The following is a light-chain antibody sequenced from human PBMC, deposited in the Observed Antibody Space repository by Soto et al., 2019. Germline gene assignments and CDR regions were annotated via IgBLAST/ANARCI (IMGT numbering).Light chain of an antibody. J-gene: IGKJ1*01. Sequence: EIVLTQSPATLSLSPGESATISCRASQSVSSYLAWYQQKPGQAPRLLIYDASNRATGIPARFSGSGSGTDFTLTISSLEPEDFAVYYCQQYGSSGTFGQGTKVDIK. CDR1: QSVSSY. CDR3: QQYGSSGT. CDR2: DAS. V-gene: IGKV3-11*01.